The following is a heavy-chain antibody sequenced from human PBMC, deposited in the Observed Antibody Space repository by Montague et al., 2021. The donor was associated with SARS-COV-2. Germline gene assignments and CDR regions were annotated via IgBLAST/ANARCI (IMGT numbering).Heavy chain of an antibody. CDR1: GGSISGFY. V-gene: IGHV4-59*01. CDR3: ARLLRSCTNGVCRTYYYALDV. CDR2: IYYSWST. Sequence: SETLSLTCTVSGGSISGFYWSWIRQPPGKGLEWIWYIYYSWSTKYNPSLESRVAVSVDRSKNQVSLKLTSVTAADTVVYYCARLLRSCTNGVCRTYYYALDVWGQGTMVSVSS. J-gene: IGHJ6*02. D-gene: IGHD2-8*01.